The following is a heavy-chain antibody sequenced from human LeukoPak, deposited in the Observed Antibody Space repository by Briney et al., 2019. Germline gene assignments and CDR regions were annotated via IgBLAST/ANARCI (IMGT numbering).Heavy chain of an antibody. D-gene: IGHD2-2*01. Sequence: GASVKVSCKASGYTFTGYYMHWVRQAPGQGVEWMGWINPNSGGTNYAQKFQGRVTMTRDTSISTAYMELSRLRSDDTAVYYCARDFFLGYCSSTSCNPGDYWGQGTLVTVSS. CDR3: ARDFFLGYCSSTSCNPGDY. CDR2: INPNSGGT. J-gene: IGHJ4*02. CDR1: GYTFTGYY. V-gene: IGHV1-2*02.